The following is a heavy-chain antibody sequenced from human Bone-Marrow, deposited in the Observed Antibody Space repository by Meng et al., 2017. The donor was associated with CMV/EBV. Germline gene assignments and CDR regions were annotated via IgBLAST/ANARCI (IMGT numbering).Heavy chain of an antibody. V-gene: IGHV1-2*02. D-gene: IGHD3-3*01. CDR1: GYTFTGYY. J-gene: IGHJ5*02. Sequence: ASVKVSCKASGYTFTGYYMHWVRQAPGQGLEWMGWINPNSGGTNYAQKFQGRVTMTRETSISTAYMGLSRLRSDGTAVYYCARDLRGVLNKVLRCLEWNHWGQGTLVTVSS. CDR2: INPNSGGT. CDR3: ARDLRGVLNKVLRCLEWNH.